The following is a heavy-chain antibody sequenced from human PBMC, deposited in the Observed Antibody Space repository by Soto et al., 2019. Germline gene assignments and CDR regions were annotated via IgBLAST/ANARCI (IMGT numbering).Heavy chain of an antibody. D-gene: IGHD6-13*01. Sequence: VQLQESGPGLVKPSETLSLICTVSGGSISSDYLSWIRQPAGKGLEWIGRVYTSGYSNSNPSLNSRVTMSVDTSKKQFSLNLSSVTAADTAVYYCAREPTTAGTLNWFDPWGQGTLVTVSS. CDR3: AREPTTAGTLNWFDP. J-gene: IGHJ5*02. CDR2: VYTSGYS. V-gene: IGHV4-4*07. CDR1: GGSISSDY.